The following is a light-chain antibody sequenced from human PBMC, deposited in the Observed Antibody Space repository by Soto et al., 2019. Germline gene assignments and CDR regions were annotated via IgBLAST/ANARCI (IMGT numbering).Light chain of an antibody. CDR1: QSVGNN. CDR2: DAS. V-gene: IGKV3D-15*01. CDR3: QQSYSTLMYT. Sequence: MTQSPATLSMSPGERATLSCRASQSVGNNLAWYQQRPGQAPRLLIYDASNRATGIPARFSGSGSGTDFTLTISSLQPEDFATYYCQQSYSTLMYTFGQGTRLEI. J-gene: IGKJ5*01.